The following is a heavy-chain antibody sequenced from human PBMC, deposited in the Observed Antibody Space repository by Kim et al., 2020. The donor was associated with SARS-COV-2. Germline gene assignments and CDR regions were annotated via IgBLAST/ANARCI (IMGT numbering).Heavy chain of an antibody. Sequence: YRPSFQGQVIISADKSISTAYLQWSSLKASDTAMYYCASPAYSYGWAFDIWGQGTMVTVSS. J-gene: IGHJ3*02. D-gene: IGHD5-18*01. V-gene: IGHV5-51*01. CDR3: ASPAYSYGWAFDI.